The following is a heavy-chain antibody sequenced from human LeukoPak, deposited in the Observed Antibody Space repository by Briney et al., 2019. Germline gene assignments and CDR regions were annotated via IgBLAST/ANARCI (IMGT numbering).Heavy chain of an antibody. CDR2: LYYSGST. D-gene: IGHD2-8*02. Sequence: SETLSLTCTVSGGSISSYYWSWIRQPPGKGLEWIGNLYYSGSTNYNPSLKSRLTISVDTSKNQFSLKLSSVTAADTAVYHCARLRTGGTSYVRGDWFDPWGQGTLVTVSS. J-gene: IGHJ5*02. CDR1: GGSISSYY. CDR3: ARLRTGGTSYVRGDWFDP. V-gene: IGHV4-59*08.